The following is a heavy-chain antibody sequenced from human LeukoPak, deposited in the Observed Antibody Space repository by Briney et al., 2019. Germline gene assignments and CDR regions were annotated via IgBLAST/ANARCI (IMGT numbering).Heavy chain of an antibody. D-gene: IGHD6-13*01. CDR2: IWYDGSNK. J-gene: IGHJ4*02. Sequence: GGSLRLSCAASGFTFSSYGMPWVRQAPGKGLEWVAVIWYDGSNKYYADSVKGRFTISRDNSKNTLYLQMNSLRAEDTAVYYCARDSAYGYSSSWYGYWGQGTLVTVSS. CDR1: GFTFSSYG. V-gene: IGHV3-33*01. CDR3: ARDSAYGYSSSWYGY.